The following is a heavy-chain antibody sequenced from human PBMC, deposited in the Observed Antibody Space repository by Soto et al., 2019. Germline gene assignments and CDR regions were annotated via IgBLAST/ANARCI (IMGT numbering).Heavy chain of an antibody. V-gene: IGHV4-34*01. J-gene: IGHJ4*02. Sequence: SKTLSLTCAVYGGSFSGYYWSWIRQPPGKGLEWIGEINHSGSTNYNPSLKSRVTISVDTSKNQFSLKLSSVTAADTAVYYCAREGRIWFGELLRFFDYWGQGTLVTVSS. D-gene: IGHD3-10*01. CDR3: AREGRIWFGELLRFFDY. CDR2: INHSGST. CDR1: GGSFSGYY.